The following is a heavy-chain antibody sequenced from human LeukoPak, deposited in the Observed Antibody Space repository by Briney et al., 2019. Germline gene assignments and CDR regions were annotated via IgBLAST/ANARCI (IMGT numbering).Heavy chain of an antibody. CDR3: ARDRVEDYDFWSGYRPYGMDV. V-gene: IGHV6-1*01. CDR2: TYYRSKWYN. Sequence: SQTLSLTCAISGDSVSSSSAAWNWIRQSPSRGLEWLGRTYYRSKWYNDYAVSVKSRITINPDTSKNQFSLQLNSVTPEDTAVYYCARDRVEDYDFWSGYRPYGMDVWGQGTTVTVSS. J-gene: IGHJ6*02. CDR1: GDSVSSSSAA. D-gene: IGHD3-3*01.